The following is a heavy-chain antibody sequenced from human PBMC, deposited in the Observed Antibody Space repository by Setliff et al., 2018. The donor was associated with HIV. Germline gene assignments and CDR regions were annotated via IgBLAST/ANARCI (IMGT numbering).Heavy chain of an antibody. CDR2: LYVSGDT. CDR3: ATLDHSGGNFLAY. J-gene: IGHJ4*02. V-gene: IGHV4-4*07. CDR1: DDPISSYY. D-gene: IGHD2-21*02. Sequence: LSLTCYVTDDPISSYYWSWVRQPAGKGLEWIGRLYVSGDTSYNPSLKSRVTMSLDMSKEQFSLELSSATAADTAVYYCATLDHSGGNFLAYWGQGSLVTVSS.